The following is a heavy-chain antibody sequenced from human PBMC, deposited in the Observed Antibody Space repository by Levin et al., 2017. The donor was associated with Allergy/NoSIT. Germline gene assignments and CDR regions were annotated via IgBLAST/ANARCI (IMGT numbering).Heavy chain of an antibody. CDR1: GFTFSSSG. D-gene: IGHD6-13*01. J-gene: IGHJ4*02. Sequence: LSLTCAASGFTFSSSGMHWVRQAPGKGLEWVAVISYDGSNKYYADSVKGRFTISRDNSKNTLYLQMNSLRAEDTAVYYCAKDRIAAAGRGVDYWGQGTLVTVSS. V-gene: IGHV3-30*18. CDR3: AKDRIAAAGRGVDY. CDR2: ISYDGSNK.